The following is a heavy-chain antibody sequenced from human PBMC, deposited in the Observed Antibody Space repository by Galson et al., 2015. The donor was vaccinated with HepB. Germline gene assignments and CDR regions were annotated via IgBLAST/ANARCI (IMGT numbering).Heavy chain of an antibody. Sequence: SVKVSCKASGYTFTSYGISWVRQAPGQGLEWMGWISAYNGNTNYAQKLQGRVTMTTDTSTSTAYMELRSLRSDDTAVYYCARDRRIAVALDAFDIWGQGTMVTVSS. V-gene: IGHV1-18*01. CDR3: ARDRRIAVALDAFDI. J-gene: IGHJ3*02. D-gene: IGHD6-19*01. CDR1: GYTFTSYG. CDR2: ISAYNGNT.